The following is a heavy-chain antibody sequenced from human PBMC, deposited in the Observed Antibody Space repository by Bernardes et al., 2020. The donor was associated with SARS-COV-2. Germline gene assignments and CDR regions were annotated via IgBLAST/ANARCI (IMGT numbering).Heavy chain of an antibody. CDR3: ARIYSTSSFDFDY. CDR1: GFTLSDFA. V-gene: IGHV3-7*01. Sequence: GGSLRLSCAASGFTLSDFAMSWVRQTPGKGLEWVANINQDGSETFYVDSVKGRFTISRDNAKNSLFMEMNTLRDEDTAVYYCARIYSTSSFDFDYWGQGTLVTVSS. CDR2: INQDGSET. J-gene: IGHJ4*02. D-gene: IGHD6-6*01.